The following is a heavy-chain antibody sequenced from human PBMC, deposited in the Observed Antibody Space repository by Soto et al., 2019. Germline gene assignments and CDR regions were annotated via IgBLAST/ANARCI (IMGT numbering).Heavy chain of an antibody. CDR2: INPSGGST. V-gene: IGHV1-46*01. D-gene: IGHD5-12*01. Sequence: ASVNVSCKAAGGTFTSYYMHWVRQAPGQGLEWMGIINPSGGSTSYAQKFQGRVTMTRDTSTSTVYMELSSLRSEDTAVYYCARDLPNIVATIFDPWGQGTLVTVSS. CDR3: ARDLPNIVATIFDP. J-gene: IGHJ5*02. CDR1: GGTFTSYY.